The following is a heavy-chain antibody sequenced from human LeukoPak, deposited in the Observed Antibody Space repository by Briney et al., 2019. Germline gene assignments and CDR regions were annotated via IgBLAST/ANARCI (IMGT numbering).Heavy chain of an antibody. D-gene: IGHD6-13*01. J-gene: IGHJ4*02. CDR3: ARGYSSSWTVLRY. V-gene: IGHV4-34*01. CDR2: INHSGST. Sequence: SETLSLTCAVYGGSFSGYYWSWIRQPPGKGLEWIGEINHSGSTNYNPSLKSRVTISVDTSKNQFSLKLSSVTAADTAVYYCARGYSSSWTVLRYWGQGTLVIVSS. CDR1: GGSFSGYY.